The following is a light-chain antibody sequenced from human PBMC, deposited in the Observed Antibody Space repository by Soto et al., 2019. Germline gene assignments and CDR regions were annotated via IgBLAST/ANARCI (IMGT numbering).Light chain of an antibody. CDR1: QSVSSSY. J-gene: IGKJ1*01. CDR3: QQYGSSPPTT. CDR2: GAS. V-gene: IGKV3-20*01. Sequence: EIVLTQSPGTLSLSPGARAPLSCRASQSVSSSYLAWYQQKPGQAPRLLIYGASSRATGIPDRFSGSGSGTDFTLTISRLEPEDFAVYYCQQYGSSPPTTFGQGTKVDIK.